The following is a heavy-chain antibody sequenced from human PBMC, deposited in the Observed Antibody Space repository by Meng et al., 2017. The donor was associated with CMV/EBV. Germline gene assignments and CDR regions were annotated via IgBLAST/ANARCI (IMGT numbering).Heavy chain of an antibody. V-gene: IGHV3-15*07. CDR2: IKGEADGGTT. D-gene: IGHD4/OR15-4a*01. CDR3: SYGANYYFDY. Sequence: SGGASDLTVSNGFMNWVRQAPGKGLEWVGRIKGEADGGTTDYAAPVRGRFIISRDDSKNTVYLEMKSLQVDDAAVYYCSYGANYYFDYWGPGTLVTVSS. J-gene: IGHJ4*02. CDR1: DLTVSNGF.